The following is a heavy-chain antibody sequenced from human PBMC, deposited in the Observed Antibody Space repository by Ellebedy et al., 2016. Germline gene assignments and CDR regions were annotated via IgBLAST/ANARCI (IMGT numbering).Heavy chain of an antibody. CDR1: GYTITAYY. CDR2: MNPNSDGT. V-gene: IGHV1-2*02. CDR3: APTPPAGQQLFGY. J-gene: IGHJ4*02. D-gene: IGHD6-13*01. Sequence: ASVKVSXXASGYTITAYYMHWVRQAPGQGLEWMGWMNPNSDGTNYAQKFQGRVTMTRDTSISTAYMELSRLRSDDTAVYYCAPTPPAGQQLFGYWGQGTLVTVSS.